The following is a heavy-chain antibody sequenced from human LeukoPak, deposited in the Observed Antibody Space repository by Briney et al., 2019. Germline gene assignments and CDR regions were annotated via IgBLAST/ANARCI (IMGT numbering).Heavy chain of an antibody. CDR2: IWYDGSNK. V-gene: IGHV3-33*06. D-gene: IGHD2-21*02. CDR1: GFTFSSYG. J-gene: IGHJ4*02. Sequence: PGRSLRLSCAASGFTFSSYGMHWVCQAPGKGLEWVAVIWYDGSNKYYADSVKGRFTISRDNSKNTLYLQMNSLRAEDTAVYYCAKDLGYCGGDCYSFIDYWGQGTLVTVSS. CDR3: AKDLGYCGGDCYSFIDY.